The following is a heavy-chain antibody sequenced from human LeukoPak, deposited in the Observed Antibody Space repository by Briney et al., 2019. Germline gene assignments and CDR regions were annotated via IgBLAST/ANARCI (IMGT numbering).Heavy chain of an antibody. CDR2: IYYSATT. CDR3: ARVPTVTFFDY. Sequence: PSETLSLTCAVYGGSFSGYYWGWIRQPPGKGLEWIGSIYYSATTYYNPSLKSRVTISVDTSKNQFSLKLSSVTAADTAVYYCARVPTVTFFDYWGQGTLVTVSS. CDR1: GGSFSGYY. J-gene: IGHJ4*02. V-gene: IGHV4-34*01. D-gene: IGHD4-17*01.